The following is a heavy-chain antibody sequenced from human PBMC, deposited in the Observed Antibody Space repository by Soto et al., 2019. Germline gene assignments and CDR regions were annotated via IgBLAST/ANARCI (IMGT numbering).Heavy chain of an antibody. CDR2: ISYDGSNK. V-gene: IGHV3-30-3*01. CDR1: GFTFSRYA. Sequence: QVQLVESGGGVVQPGRSLRLSCAASGFTFSRYAMHWVRQAPGKGLEWVAVISYDGSNKYYADSVKGRFTISRDNSKNTLDLQMNSLRAEDTAVYYCARDKSPYSSGWHNRHFDYWGQGTLVTVSS. J-gene: IGHJ4*02. CDR3: ARDKSPYSSGWHNRHFDY. D-gene: IGHD6-19*01.